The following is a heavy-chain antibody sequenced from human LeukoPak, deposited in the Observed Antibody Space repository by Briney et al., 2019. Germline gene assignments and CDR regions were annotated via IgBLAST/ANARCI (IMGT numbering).Heavy chain of an antibody. J-gene: IGHJ4*02. CDR3: ASGRYDFWSGYYTVPDY. CDR2: ISSSCSNI. Sequence: SGGTLRLSCAATVLTCSDYYMSWIRQAPGKGLEGVSYISSSCSNIYYADSVKGRFTIARDDSKNSLYLPMNSLRAEDTAVYYCASGRYDFWSGYYTVPDYWGQGTLVTVSS. V-gene: IGHV3-11*04. D-gene: IGHD3-3*01. CDR1: VLTCSDYY.